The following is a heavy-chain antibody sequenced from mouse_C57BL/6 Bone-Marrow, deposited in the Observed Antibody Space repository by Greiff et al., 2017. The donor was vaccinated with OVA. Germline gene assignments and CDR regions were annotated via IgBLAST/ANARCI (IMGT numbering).Heavy chain of an antibody. CDR2: ISNLAYSI. V-gene: IGHV5-15*01. CDR3: ARHGYGSSPFAY. J-gene: IGHJ3*01. CDR1: GFTFSDYG. D-gene: IGHD1-1*01. Sequence: EVQGVESGGGLVQPGGSLKLSCAASGFTFSDYGMAWVRQAPRKGPEWVAFISNLAYSIYYADTVTGRFTISRENAKNTLYLEMSSLRSEDTAMYYCARHGYGSSPFAYWGQGTLVTVSA.